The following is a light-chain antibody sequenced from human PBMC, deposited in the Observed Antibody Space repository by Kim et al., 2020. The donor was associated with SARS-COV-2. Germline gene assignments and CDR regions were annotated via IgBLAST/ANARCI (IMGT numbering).Light chain of an antibody. CDR2: GAS. J-gene: IGKJ5*01. CDR1: QDIRNE. CDR3: LQHSTYPIT. Sequence: AAGGDRGTITCRGSQDIRNELGGYQQSPGRAAKRLIYGASSVQSGVPSRFSGSGSGTEFTLTISSVQPEDFANYFCLQHSTYPITFGQGTRLEIK. V-gene: IGKV1-17*01.